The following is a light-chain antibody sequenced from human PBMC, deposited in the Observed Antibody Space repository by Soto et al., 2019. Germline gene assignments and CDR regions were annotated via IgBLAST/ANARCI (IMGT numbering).Light chain of an antibody. CDR3: GTWQSSLSAWV. J-gene: IGLJ2*01. V-gene: IGLV1-51*02. Sequence: QSVLTQPPSVSAAPGQKVTISCSGSSSNIGNNYVSWYQHLPGTAPKLLIHENNKRPSGIPDRFSGSKSGTSATLGITGLQTGDEAEYYCGTWQSSLSAWVFGGGTKLTVL. CDR1: SSNIGNNY. CDR2: ENN.